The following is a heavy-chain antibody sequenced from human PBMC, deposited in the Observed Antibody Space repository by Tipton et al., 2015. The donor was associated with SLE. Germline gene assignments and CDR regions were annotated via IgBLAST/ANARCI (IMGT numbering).Heavy chain of an antibody. CDR3: VRGGGSSSGRWFDP. J-gene: IGHJ5*02. Sequence: LRLSCTVSGGSISSYYWSWIRQPPGKGLEWIGYIYYSGSTNYNPSLKSRVTISVDTSKNQFSLKLTYVTAADTAVYYCVRGGGSSSGRWFDPWGRGTLVTVSS. CDR2: IYYSGST. D-gene: IGHD3-10*01. V-gene: IGHV4-59*12. CDR1: GGSISSYY.